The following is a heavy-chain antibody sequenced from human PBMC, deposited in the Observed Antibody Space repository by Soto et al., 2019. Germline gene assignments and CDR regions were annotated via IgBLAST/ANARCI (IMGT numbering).Heavy chain of an antibody. CDR2: IYSSGSA. D-gene: IGHD1-26*01. J-gene: IGHJ4*02. V-gene: IGHV4-4*07. Sequence: SETLSLTCTVSRASIYTYSWTWIRQPAGKGLQWIGHIYSSGSANYSPSLKSRVSMSVDSSKNQISLKLSSVTAADTAVYYCATIVGANDYWGQGTLVTVYS. CDR3: ATIVGANDY. CDR1: RASIYTYS.